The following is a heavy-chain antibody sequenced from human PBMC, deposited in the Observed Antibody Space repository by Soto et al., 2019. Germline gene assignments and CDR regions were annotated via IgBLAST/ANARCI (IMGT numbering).Heavy chain of an antibody. Sequence: GGSLRLSCAASGFTFSSYWMHWVRQAPGKGLVWVSRINSDGSSTSYADSVKGRFTISRDNAKNTRYLQMNSLSAEDPAVYYCARVLTYYYDSSGYYLDYWGQGTLVTVSS. V-gene: IGHV3-74*01. CDR3: ARVLTYYYDSSGYYLDY. J-gene: IGHJ4*02. CDR2: INSDGSST. D-gene: IGHD3-22*01. CDR1: GFTFSSYW.